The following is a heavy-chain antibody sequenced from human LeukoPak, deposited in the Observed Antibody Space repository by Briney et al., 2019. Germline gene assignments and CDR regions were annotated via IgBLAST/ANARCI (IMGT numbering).Heavy chain of an antibody. CDR3: TRTGVARSTFYFDY. CDR2: ISGSGDTA. CDR1: GFTFRNYE. V-gene: IGHV3-48*03. D-gene: IGHD2/OR15-2a*01. Sequence: PGGSLRLSCVVSGFTFRNYEMNWGRQAPGKGLEWVSDISGSGDTAYYADSVKGRFTISRDDANNSLYLQMNSLRAEDTAIYYCTRTGVARSTFYFDYWGQGDLVTVSS. J-gene: IGHJ4*02.